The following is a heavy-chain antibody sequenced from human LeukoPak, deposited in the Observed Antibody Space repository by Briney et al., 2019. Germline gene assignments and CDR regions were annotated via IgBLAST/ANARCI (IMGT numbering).Heavy chain of an antibody. D-gene: IGHD3-3*01. J-gene: IGHJ4*02. CDR1: GFTFSTYV. Sequence: GGSLRLSCAASGFTFSTYVMNWFRQAPGKGLEWVSTISVGAEYIFYADSVKGRFTISRDGSNNALYLQMHSLRAEDTALYYCASGPPFLKYFEYWGQGTLVTVSS. V-gene: IGHV3-23*01. CDR3: ASGPPFLKYFEY. CDR2: ISVGAEYI.